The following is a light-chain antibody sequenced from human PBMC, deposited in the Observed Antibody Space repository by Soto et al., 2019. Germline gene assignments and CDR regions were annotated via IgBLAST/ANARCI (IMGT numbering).Light chain of an antibody. J-gene: IGKJ3*01. V-gene: IGKV3-20*01. CDR2: GAT. Sequence: PGERATLSCRASQSVSSTYLVWYQQKPGQAPRLLIYGATSRASGIQDRFSGSGSGTDFTLTISRLEPEDFAVYYCKQFGDSLTCGPGTKVDIK. CDR1: QSVSSTY. CDR3: KQFGDSLT.